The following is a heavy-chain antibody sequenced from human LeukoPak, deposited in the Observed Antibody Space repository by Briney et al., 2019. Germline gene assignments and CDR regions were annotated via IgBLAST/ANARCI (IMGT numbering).Heavy chain of an antibody. Sequence: PGGSLRLSCAASGFTFSSYWMSWVRQAPGKGLEWVANIKQDGSEKYYVDSVKGRFTISRDNAKNPLYLQMNSLRAEDTAVYYCARDSDADYDFWSGYLSDYYYGMDVWGQGTTVTVSS. V-gene: IGHV3-7*01. CDR1: GFTFSSYW. CDR3: ARDSDADYDFWSGYLSDYYYGMDV. CDR2: IKQDGSEK. D-gene: IGHD3-3*01. J-gene: IGHJ6*02.